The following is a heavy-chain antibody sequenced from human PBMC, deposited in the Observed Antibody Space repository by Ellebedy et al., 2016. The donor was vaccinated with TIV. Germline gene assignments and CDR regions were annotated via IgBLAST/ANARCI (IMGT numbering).Heavy chain of an antibody. J-gene: IGHJ4*02. Sequence: GESLKISCAASRFTFSYAWMNWVRQAPGKGLEWVGRIKSKTDGGTADYADSVKGRFTISRDNAKNSLYLQMNSLRAEDTAVYYCARDYDYYDSSGYYLGYWGQGTLVTVSS. CDR3: ARDYDYYDSSGYYLGY. CDR2: IKSKTDGGTA. CDR1: RFTFSYAW. D-gene: IGHD3-22*01. V-gene: IGHV3-15*07.